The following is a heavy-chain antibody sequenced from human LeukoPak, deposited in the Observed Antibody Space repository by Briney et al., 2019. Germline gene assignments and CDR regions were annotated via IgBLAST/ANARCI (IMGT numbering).Heavy chain of an antibody. D-gene: IGHD6-13*01. CDR1: GFTFSSYG. J-gene: IGHJ4*02. Sequence: QPGRSLRLSCAASGFTFSSYGMHWVRQAPGKGLEWVAVIWYDGSNKYCADSVKGRFTISRDNSKNTLYLQMNSLRAEDTAVYYCARSSSWFLFDYWGQGTLVTVSS. V-gene: IGHV3-33*01. CDR2: IWYDGSNK. CDR3: ARSSSWFLFDY.